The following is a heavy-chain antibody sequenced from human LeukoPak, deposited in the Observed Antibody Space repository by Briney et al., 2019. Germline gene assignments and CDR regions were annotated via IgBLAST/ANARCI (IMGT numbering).Heavy chain of an antibody. J-gene: IGHJ6*03. CDR2: IKQEGSEK. CDR1: GFTFSSYW. V-gene: IGHV3-7*01. Sequence: PGGSLRLSCAASGFTFSSYWMSWVRQAPGKGLEWVANIKQEGSEKYYVDSVKGLFTISRDNAKNSLYLQMNSLRAEDTAVYYCARLESYGDYVRGNYYYYYMDVWGKGTTVTVSS. D-gene: IGHD4-17*01. CDR3: ARLESYGDYVRGNYYYYYMDV.